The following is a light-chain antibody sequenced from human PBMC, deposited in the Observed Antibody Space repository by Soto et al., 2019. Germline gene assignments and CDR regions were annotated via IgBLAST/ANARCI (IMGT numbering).Light chain of an antibody. Sequence: QSLLTQPASVSGSPGQSITISCTGTSSDVGAYDYVSWYQQHPRKAPKLMIYDVSDRPSEVSNRFSGSKSGNTASLTISGLQAEDEADYYCSSYTSTSTLVFGGGTKVTVL. V-gene: IGLV2-14*01. CDR3: SSYTSTSTLV. J-gene: IGLJ2*01. CDR2: DVS. CDR1: SSDVGAYDY.